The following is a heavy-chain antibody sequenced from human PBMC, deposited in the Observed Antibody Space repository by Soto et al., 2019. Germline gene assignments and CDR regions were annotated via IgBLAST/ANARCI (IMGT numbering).Heavy chain of an antibody. CDR2: ISYDGSNK. CDR3: ARDGGTTYSSGWEGFDY. J-gene: IGHJ4*02. D-gene: IGHD6-19*01. Sequence: GGSLRLSCAASGFTFSSYAMHWVRQAPGKGLEWVAVISYDGSNKYYADSVKGRFTISRDNSKNTLYLQMNSLRAEDTAVYYCARDGGTTYSSGWEGFDYWGQGTLVTVSS. CDR1: GFTFSSYA. V-gene: IGHV3-30-3*01.